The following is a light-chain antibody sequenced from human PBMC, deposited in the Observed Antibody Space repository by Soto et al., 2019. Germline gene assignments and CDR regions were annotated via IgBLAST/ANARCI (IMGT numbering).Light chain of an antibody. CDR3: QHFGSSAYT. V-gene: IGKV3-20*01. CDR2: GAS. Sequence: EIVLTQSQGTLSLSPGQRATLSCGASQTVFRNFLAWYQQKPGQAPRLLIYGASNRATGIPDRFSGSGSGTGFTLTISSVEPEDFAVYYCQHFGSSAYTFGQGTKLDIK. CDR1: QTVFRNF. J-gene: IGKJ2*01.